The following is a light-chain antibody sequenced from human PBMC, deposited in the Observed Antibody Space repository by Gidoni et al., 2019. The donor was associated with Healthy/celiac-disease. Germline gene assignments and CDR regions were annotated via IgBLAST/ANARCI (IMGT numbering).Light chain of an antibody. CDR3: QAWDSSTLYV. V-gene: IGLV3-1*01. J-gene: IGLJ1*01. CDR2: QDS. CDR1: KLGDKY. Sequence: SYALTQPPSLSVSPGQTASITCSGDKLGDKYACWYQQKPGQSPVLVIYQDSKRPSGIPERFSGSNSGNTATLTISGTQAMDEADYYCQAWDSSTLYVFGTGTKVTVL.